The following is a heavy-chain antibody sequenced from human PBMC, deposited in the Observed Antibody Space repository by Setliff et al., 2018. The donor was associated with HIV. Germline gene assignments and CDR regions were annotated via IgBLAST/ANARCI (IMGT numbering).Heavy chain of an antibody. CDR3: ARDLYTYYNFWSGYGEDYYYYMDV. CDR1: GGSVSNYY. V-gene: IGHV4-4*07. CDR2: INTSGST. D-gene: IGHD3-3*01. J-gene: IGHJ6*03. Sequence: SETLSLTCTVSGGSVSNYYWTWIRQSAGKGLEWIGHINTSGSTNYNPSLTSRVTMSGDTSKNQFSLKLSSVTAADTAVYYCARDLYTYYNFWSGYGEDYYYYMDVWGKGTTVTVSS.